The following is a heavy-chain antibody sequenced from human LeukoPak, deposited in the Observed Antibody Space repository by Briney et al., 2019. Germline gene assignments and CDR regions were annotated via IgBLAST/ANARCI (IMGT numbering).Heavy chain of an antibody. CDR3: ARDSIRGGGLRYFDWLYYFDY. V-gene: IGHV3-13*01. CDR2: IGIAGDT. CDR1: GFTFSSYD. Sequence: GGSLRLSCAASGFTFSSYDMHWVRQATGKGLEWVSGIGIAGDTYYPGSVKGRFTISRENAKNSLYLQMNSLRAGDTAVYYCARDSIRGGGLRYFDWLYYFDYWGQGTLVTVSS. J-gene: IGHJ4*02. D-gene: IGHD3-9*01.